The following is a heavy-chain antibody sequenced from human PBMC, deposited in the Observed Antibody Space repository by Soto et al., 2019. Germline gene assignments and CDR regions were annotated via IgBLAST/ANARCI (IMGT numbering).Heavy chain of an antibody. CDR1: GYTFTSYD. CDR3: ARELTMIVDN. J-gene: IGHJ4*02. CDR2: MNPNSGNT. Sequence: QVQLVQSGAEVKKPGASVKVSCKASGYTFTSYDVNWVRQATGQGLEWMGWMNPNSGNTGYAQKFQGRVPMTRNTSISTAYLELSGLRSEDTAVYYCARELTMIVDNWGQGTLVAVSS. V-gene: IGHV1-8*01. D-gene: IGHD3-22*01.